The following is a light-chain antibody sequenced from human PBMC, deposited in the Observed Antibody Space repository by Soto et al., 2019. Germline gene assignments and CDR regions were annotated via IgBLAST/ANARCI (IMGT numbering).Light chain of an antibody. CDR3: AAWEDSLNAVV. V-gene: IGLV1-44*01. Sequence: QSVLTQPHSASGTPGQRVTISRSGSGSNIGNNPLCWFQQRPGAAPKLLIYSNNQRPSGGPDRFAGSKSATSASLAISGLNSEYEADYYCAAWEDSLNAVVFGGGSQLTVL. J-gene: IGLJ2*01. CDR2: SNN. CDR1: GSNIGNNP.